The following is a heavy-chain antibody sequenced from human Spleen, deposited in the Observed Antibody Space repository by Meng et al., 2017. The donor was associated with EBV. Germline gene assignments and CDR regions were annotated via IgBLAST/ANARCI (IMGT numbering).Heavy chain of an antibody. CDR2: IWYDGTNE. Sequence: QVQLVESGGGLVKPGGSVRLSCEVSGLTFSDYYMSWIRQAPGKGLEWVGLIWYDGTNEQYAVSVKGRFSISRDNSKNTLYLQMSSLRAEDTAVYYCARGRWELQRNLDYWGQGTLCNVSP. J-gene: IGHJ4*02. CDR3: ARGRWELQRNLDY. CDR1: GLTFSDYY. D-gene: IGHD1-26*01. V-gene: IGHV3-33*08.